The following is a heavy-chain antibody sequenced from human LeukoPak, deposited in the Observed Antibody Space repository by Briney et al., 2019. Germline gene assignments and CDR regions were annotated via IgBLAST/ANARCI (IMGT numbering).Heavy chain of an antibody. CDR3: ARRVAATRYFDY. D-gene: IGHD6-19*01. CDR2: MFYSGST. Sequence: KSSETLSLTCTVSGGSISSSSYYWGWIRQPPGKGLEWIGSMFYSGSTYYNPSLKSRVTISVDTSKNQFSLKLSSVTAADTAAYHCARRVAATRYFDYWGQGTLVTVSS. J-gene: IGHJ4*02. CDR1: GGSISSSSYY. V-gene: IGHV4-39*01.